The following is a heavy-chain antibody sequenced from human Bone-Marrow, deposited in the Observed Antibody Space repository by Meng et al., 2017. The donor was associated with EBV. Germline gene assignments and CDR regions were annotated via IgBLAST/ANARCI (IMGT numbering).Heavy chain of an antibody. CDR1: GNIFTNLA. Sequence: VQLVQTGAGVKKPWSTVKVSCQASGNIFTNLAFTWVRQVPGIGLEWMGGFLPILSAANYAQKFQCRLTITADKSTTTAFMELRSLSFDDTAVYFCARDGIAVPGASNWFAPWGQGTLVTVSS. CDR2: FLPILSAA. D-gene: IGHD6-19*01. CDR3: ARDGIAVPGASNWFAP. V-gene: IGHV1-69*06. J-gene: IGHJ5*02.